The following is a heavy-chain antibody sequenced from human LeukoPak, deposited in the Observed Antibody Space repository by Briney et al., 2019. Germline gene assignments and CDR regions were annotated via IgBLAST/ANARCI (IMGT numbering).Heavy chain of an antibody. Sequence: PSETLSLTCTVSGGSISCGDYYWSWIRQPPGKGLKWIGYIFYSGNTYYNPSLKSRVPISVDTSKNQFSLKLSSVTAADTAVYYCARVTGRGDYEIDYWGQGTLVTVSS. D-gene: IGHD4-17*01. CDR3: ARVTGRGDYEIDY. CDR2: IFYSGNT. V-gene: IGHV4-30-4*01. J-gene: IGHJ4*02. CDR1: GGSISCGDYY.